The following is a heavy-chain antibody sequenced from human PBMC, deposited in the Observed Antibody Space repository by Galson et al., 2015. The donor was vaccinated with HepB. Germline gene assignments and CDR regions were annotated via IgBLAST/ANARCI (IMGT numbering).Heavy chain of an antibody. Sequence: SVKVSCKVSGYTLTDLSMHWVRQAPGKGLEWMGGFDPEDGETIYAQKFQGRVTMTEDTSTDTAYMELSSLRSEDTAVYYCATGYCSSTSCYTRYFQHWGQGTLVTVSS. J-gene: IGHJ1*01. V-gene: IGHV1-24*01. D-gene: IGHD2-2*02. CDR2: FDPEDGET. CDR1: GYTLTDLS. CDR3: ATGYCSSTSCYTRYFQH.